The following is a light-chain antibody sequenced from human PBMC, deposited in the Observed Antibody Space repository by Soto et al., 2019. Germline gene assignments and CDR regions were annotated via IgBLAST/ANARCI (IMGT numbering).Light chain of an antibody. Sequence: EIVLTQSPGTLSLSPGERVTLSCRASQSLTSSYLAWYQQKPGQAPRLLIYCASSRATGIPDRFSGSGSGTDFTLTISRLEPEDFAVYYCQHYESSPPSYTFGQGTKLEIK. V-gene: IGKV3-20*01. J-gene: IGKJ2*01. CDR2: CAS. CDR1: QSLTSSY. CDR3: QHYESSPPSYT.